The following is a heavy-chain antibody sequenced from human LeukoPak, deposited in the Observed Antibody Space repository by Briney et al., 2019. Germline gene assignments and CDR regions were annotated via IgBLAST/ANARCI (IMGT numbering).Heavy chain of an antibody. CDR3: ARDRAAGKYYFDY. J-gene: IGHJ4*02. CDR2: ISSTSSYI. Sequence: GGSLRLSCAASGFTVSSYSMNWVRQAPGKGLEWVSSISSTSSYIYYADSVKGRFTISRDNAKNSLYLQMNSLRAEDTAVYYCARDRAAGKYYFDYWGQGTLVTVSS. D-gene: IGHD6-13*01. CDR1: GFTVSSYS. V-gene: IGHV3-21*01.